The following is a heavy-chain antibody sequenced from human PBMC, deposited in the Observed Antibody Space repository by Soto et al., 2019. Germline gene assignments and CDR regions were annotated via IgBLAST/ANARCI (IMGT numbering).Heavy chain of an antibody. CDR1: GYSIGSGHY. J-gene: IGHJ5*02. V-gene: IGHV4-38-2*02. CDR3: ARDRSTYGGGGTGEVKENWFDP. Sequence: SETLSLTCTVFGYSIGSGHYWGWIRQPPGKGLEWIGSIYHSGRTYYNPSLKSRVTISVDTSKNQFSLKVNSVTATDTAVYYCARDRSTYGGGGTGEVKENWFDPWGPGTLVIVSS. CDR2: IYHSGRT. D-gene: IGHD2-8*01.